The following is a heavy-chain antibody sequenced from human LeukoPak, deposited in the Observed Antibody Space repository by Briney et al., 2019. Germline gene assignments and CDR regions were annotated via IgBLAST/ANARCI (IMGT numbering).Heavy chain of an antibody. CDR1: AYTFTNYW. J-gene: IGHJ4*02. CDR3: ARRSGRWSDFDS. Sequence: HGESLKISCKVSAYTFTNYWIAWVRQMPGKGLEWMGIIYPGDSETKYRPSFQGQVTISADRSLTTAYLQWSSLKDSDTAMYYCARRSGRWSDFDSWGQGTLSPSPQ. D-gene: IGHD6-25*01. V-gene: IGHV5-51*01. CDR2: IYPGDSET.